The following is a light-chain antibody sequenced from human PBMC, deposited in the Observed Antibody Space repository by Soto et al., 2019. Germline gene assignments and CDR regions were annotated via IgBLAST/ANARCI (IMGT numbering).Light chain of an antibody. V-gene: IGKV1-27*01. Sequence: DIQMTQSPSSLSASAGDRVTITCRASQGINNFLAWYQQKQGEVPKLLIYAASTLQSGVPSRFSGSGSWTDFTLTISSLQPEDVGTYYCQKFNSAPFTFGPGTKVAIK. CDR2: AAS. CDR3: QKFNSAPFT. J-gene: IGKJ3*01. CDR1: QGINNF.